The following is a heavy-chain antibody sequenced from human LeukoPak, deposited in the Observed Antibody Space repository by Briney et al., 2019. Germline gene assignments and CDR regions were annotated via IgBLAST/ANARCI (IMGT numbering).Heavy chain of an antibody. Sequence: GGSLRLSCAGSGFTFTSYGMDWVRQPPGKGLEWVSYISSSSTTRYYADSVKGRFTISRDSAKNSLFLQMDSLRADDTAVYYCARGTYGAFDIWGHGTVVTVSS. V-gene: IGHV3-48*04. CDR3: ARGTYGAFDI. D-gene: IGHD4-17*01. CDR2: ISSSSTTR. CDR1: GFTFTSYG. J-gene: IGHJ3*02.